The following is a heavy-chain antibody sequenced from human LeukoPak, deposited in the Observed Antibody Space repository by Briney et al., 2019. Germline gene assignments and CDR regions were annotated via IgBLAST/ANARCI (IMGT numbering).Heavy chain of an antibody. D-gene: IGHD4-17*01. J-gene: IGHJ5*02. Sequence: PGGSLRLSCAASGFTFSSYAMNWVRQAPGKGLEWVSAISGSGGSTYYADSVKGRFTISRDNSKNTLYLQMNSLRAEDTAVYYCAKYGDYVENWFDLWGQGTLVTVSS. CDR1: GFTFSSYA. V-gene: IGHV3-23*01. CDR2: ISGSGGST. CDR3: AKYGDYVENWFDL.